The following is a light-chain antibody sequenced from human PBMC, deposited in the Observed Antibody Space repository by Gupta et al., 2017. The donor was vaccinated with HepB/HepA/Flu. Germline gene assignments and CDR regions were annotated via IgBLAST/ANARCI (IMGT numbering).Light chain of an antibody. CDR1: NIGPTS. V-gene: IGLV3-21*03. CDR3: QVWDSSSDHYV. J-gene: IGLJ1*01. Sequence: SYVLTQPPSVSVAPGKADRISCGGNNIGPTSVHWYQQKPGQAPAMVVYDDSDRPSGIPERFSGSNSGNTATLTISRVEAGDEADYYCQVWDSSSDHYVFGSGTKVTVL. CDR2: DDS.